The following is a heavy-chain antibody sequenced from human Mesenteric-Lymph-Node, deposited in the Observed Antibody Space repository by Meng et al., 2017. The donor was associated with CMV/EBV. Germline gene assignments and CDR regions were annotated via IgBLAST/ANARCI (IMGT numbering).Heavy chain of an antibody. CDR2: IFYAGGT. CDR1: GGSVSNGDHS. Sequence: VSGGSVSNGDHSWSWVRQPPGRGLELLGYIFYAGGTYYSPSLKGRVTMSMDRSKNQFSLKLTSVTAADTAVYYCANDYGSGSYRFDYWGQGTLVTVSS. V-gene: IGHV4-30-2*01. J-gene: IGHJ4*02. D-gene: IGHD3-10*01. CDR3: ANDYGSGSYRFDY.